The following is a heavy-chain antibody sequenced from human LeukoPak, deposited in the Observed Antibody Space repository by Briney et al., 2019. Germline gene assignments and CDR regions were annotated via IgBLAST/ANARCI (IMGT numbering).Heavy chain of an antibody. CDR1: GGCFSGYY. V-gene: IGHV4-34*01. Sequence: SETLSLTCAVYGGCFSGYYWSWIRQPPGKGLEWIGEINHSGSTNYNPSLKSRVTISVDTSKNQFSLKLSSVTAADTAVYYCARGLVGDYWGQGTLVTVSS. CDR2: INHSGST. CDR3: ARGLVGDY. D-gene: IGHD3-10*01. J-gene: IGHJ4*02.